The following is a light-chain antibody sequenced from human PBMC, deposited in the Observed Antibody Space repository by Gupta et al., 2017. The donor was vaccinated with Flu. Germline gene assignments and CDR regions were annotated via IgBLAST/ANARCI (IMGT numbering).Light chain of an antibody. J-gene: IGLJ3*02. CDR1: QIGTKG. CDR3: QVWDGRTDDGV. CDR2: DDK. Sequence: SYVLTPSPSVSAAPGQTARITCEGNQIGTKGVQWYQQKPGQAPVLVLYDDKKRPSGIPGRFSGSNSGNTATLIISRVEAGDEADYYCQVWDGRTDDGVFGGGTNLGVL. V-gene: IGLV3-21*02.